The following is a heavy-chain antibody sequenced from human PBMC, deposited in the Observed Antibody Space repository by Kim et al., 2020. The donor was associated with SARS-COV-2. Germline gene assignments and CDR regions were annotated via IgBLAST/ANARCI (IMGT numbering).Heavy chain of an antibody. V-gene: IGHV4-39*01. J-gene: IGHJ4*02. CDR2: IYYSGST. CDR1: GGSISSSSYY. Sequence: SETLSLTCTVSGGSISSSSYYWGWIRQPPGKGLEWIGSIYYSGSTYYNPSLKSRVTISVDTSKNQFSLKLSSVTAADTAVYYCARPPRDGYGSFDYWGQGTLVTVSS. CDR3: ARPPRDGYGSFDY. D-gene: IGHD5-12*01.